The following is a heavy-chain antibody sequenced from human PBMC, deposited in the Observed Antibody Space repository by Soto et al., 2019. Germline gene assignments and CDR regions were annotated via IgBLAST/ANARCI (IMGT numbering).Heavy chain of an antibody. CDR3: ARHRYYEGSVPGYGMDV. D-gene: IGHD3-16*01. V-gene: IGHV3-11*01. CDR2: ISNGGSFI. CDR1: GFTISDYY. Sequence: PGGSMRLSCAASGFTISDYYMSWISQAPGKGLEYISYISNGGSFIYYADSVKGRFTISRDTAKTSLYLQMNSLRAEDTALYYCARHRYYEGSVPGYGMDVWGQGTTVTVSS. J-gene: IGHJ6*02.